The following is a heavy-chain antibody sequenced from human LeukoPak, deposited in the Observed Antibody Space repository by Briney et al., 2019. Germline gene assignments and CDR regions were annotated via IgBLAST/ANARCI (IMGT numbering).Heavy chain of an antibody. CDR1: GGTFISYA. J-gene: IGHJ6*03. Sequence: GASVKVTCKASGGTFISYAISWVRQAPGQGFEWMGGFIPIFGTANYAQNFQGRVMITADESTSTAYMELSSLRSDDTAVYYCARSPPGLIYMDVWGKGTTVSVPS. CDR3: ARSPPGLIYMDV. CDR2: FIPIFGTA. V-gene: IGHV1-69*13. D-gene: IGHD2-8*01.